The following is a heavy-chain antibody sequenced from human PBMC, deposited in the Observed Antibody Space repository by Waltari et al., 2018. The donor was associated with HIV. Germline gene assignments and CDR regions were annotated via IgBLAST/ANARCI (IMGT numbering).Heavy chain of an antibody. CDR1: GGSFSGYY. Sequence: QVQLQQWGAGLLKPSETLSLTCAVYGGSFSGYYWSWIRQPPGKGLEWIGEINHSGRTNYNPSLKSRVTISVDTSKNQFSLKLSSVTTADTAVYYCARGRNYDSSGPGYFDYWGQGTLVTVSS. D-gene: IGHD3-22*01. CDR3: ARGRNYDSSGPGYFDY. CDR2: INHSGRT. J-gene: IGHJ4*02. V-gene: IGHV4-34*01.